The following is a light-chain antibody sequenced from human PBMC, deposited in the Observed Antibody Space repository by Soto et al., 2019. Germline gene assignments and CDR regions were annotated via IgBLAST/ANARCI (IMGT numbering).Light chain of an antibody. Sequence: QSVLTQPPSVSAAPGQKVTISCSGSSSNIGNNYVSWYQQLPGTAPKLLIYDNNKRPSGIPDRFSGSKPGTSATLGITGLQTGDEADYYCGTWDSSLSAVFGGGTQLTVL. CDR3: GTWDSSLSAV. J-gene: IGLJ7*01. V-gene: IGLV1-51*01. CDR2: DNN. CDR1: SSNIGNNY.